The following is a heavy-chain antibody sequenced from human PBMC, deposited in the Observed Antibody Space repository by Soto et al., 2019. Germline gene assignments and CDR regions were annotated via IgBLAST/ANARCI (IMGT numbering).Heavy chain of an antibody. CDR3: AISGWIYSFDY. CDR2: ISSSGATI. Sequence: GGSLRLSCAASGFTFSDYYMSWVRQAPGKGLEWISYISSSGATIYYADSVKGRFTISRDDAKNSLFLQMNDLRVEDTAVYYCAISGWIYSFDYWGQGTLVTVS. CDR1: GFTFSDYY. D-gene: IGHD6-19*01. J-gene: IGHJ4*01. V-gene: IGHV3-11*01.